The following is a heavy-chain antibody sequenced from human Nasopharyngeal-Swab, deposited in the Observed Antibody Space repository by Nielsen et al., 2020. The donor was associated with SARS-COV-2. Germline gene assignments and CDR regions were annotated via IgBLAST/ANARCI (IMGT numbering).Heavy chain of an antibody. CDR1: GGSISSSNW. Sequence: SETLSLTCAVSGGSISSSNWWSWVRQPPGKGLEWIGEIYHSGSTNYNPSLKSRVTISVDKSKNQFSLKLSSVTAADTAVYYCARHPGYCSSTSCYAGPNAFDIWGQGTMVTVSS. V-gene: IGHV4-4*02. CDR3: ARHPGYCSSTSCYAGPNAFDI. CDR2: IYHSGST. D-gene: IGHD2-2*01. J-gene: IGHJ3*02.